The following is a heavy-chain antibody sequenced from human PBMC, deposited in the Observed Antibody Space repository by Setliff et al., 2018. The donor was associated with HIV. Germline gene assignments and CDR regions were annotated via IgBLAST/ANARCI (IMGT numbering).Heavy chain of an antibody. CDR3: ARARSDWYNVRPYYFDL. J-gene: IGHJ4*02. V-gene: IGHV4-30-4*01. Sequence: KTSETLSLTCAVSGASFVGDNHWSWIRQTPERGLEWIAYFMYTDIHYVNYLNYRNPSLASRLSISVDKSKNQFSLTLSSVTAADTAVYYCARARSDWYNVRPYYFDLWGQGTPVTVS. CDR2: FMYTDIHYVNYLN. CDR1: GASFVGDNH. D-gene: IGHD6-19*01.